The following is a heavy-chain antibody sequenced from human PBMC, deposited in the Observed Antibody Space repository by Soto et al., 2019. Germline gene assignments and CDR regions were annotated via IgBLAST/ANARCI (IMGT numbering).Heavy chain of an antibody. Sequence: QVQLQQWGAGLLKPSETLSLTCAVYGGSFSGYYWSWIRQPPGKGLEWIGEINHSGSTNYNPSLNSRVTISVDTSKIQFSLKLSSVTASDTAVYYCARAGTYYYDSSGYYFYNYWGQGTLVTVSS. D-gene: IGHD3-22*01. CDR3: ARAGTYYYDSSGYYFYNY. V-gene: IGHV4-34*01. J-gene: IGHJ4*02. CDR2: INHSGST. CDR1: GGSFSGYY.